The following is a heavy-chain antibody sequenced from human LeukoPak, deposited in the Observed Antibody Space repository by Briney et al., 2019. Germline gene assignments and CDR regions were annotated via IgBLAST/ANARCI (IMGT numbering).Heavy chain of an antibody. J-gene: IGHJ4*03. CDR3: ARVPAFAYSSSFTYYFDY. CDR1: GGSISSSSYY. Sequence: SETLSLTCTVSGGSISSSSYYWGWIRQPPGKGLEWIGSIYYSGSTYYNPSLKSRVTISVDTSKNQFSLKLSSVTAADTAVYYCARVPAFAYSSSFTYYFDYWGKGTTVTASS. D-gene: IGHD6-13*01. CDR2: IYYSGST. V-gene: IGHV4-39*07.